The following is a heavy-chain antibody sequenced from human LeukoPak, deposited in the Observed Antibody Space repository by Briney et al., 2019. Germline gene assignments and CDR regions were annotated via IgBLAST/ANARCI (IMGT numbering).Heavy chain of an antibody. CDR1: GGSISSGGYY. CDR2: IYYSGST. Sequence: PSQTLSLACTVSGGSISSGGYYWSWIRQHPGKGLEWIGYIYYSGSTYYNPSLKSRVTISVDTSKNQFSLKLSPVTAADTAVYYCARDLLVGMAPSGFDYWGQGTLVTVSS. D-gene: IGHD5-24*01. V-gene: IGHV4-31*03. CDR3: ARDLLVGMAPSGFDY. J-gene: IGHJ4*02.